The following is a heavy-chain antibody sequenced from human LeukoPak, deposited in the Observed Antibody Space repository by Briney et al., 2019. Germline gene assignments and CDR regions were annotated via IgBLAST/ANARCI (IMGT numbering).Heavy chain of an antibody. J-gene: IGHJ4*02. CDR1: GFTFSSYG. Sequence: GGSLRLSCAASGFTFSSYGMHWVRQAPGKGLEWVAFIRYDGSNKYYADSVKGRFTISRDNSKNTLYLQMNSLRAEDTAVYYCAKDAGDIVVDPDPYYFDYWGQGTLVTVSS. V-gene: IGHV3-30*02. D-gene: IGHD2-2*01. CDR2: IRYDGSNK. CDR3: AKDAGDIVVDPDPYYFDY.